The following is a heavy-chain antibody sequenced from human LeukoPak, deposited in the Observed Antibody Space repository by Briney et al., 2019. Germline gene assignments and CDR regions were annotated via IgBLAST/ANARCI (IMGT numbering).Heavy chain of an antibody. J-gene: IGHJ5*02. Sequence: ASVKVSCKTSGYIFTSYGISWVRQAPGQGLEWMGWINPNSGGTNYAQKFQGRVTMTRDTSISTAYMELSRLRSDDTAVYYCARGGGVLIRFLEWLSWGQGTLVTVSS. V-gene: IGHV1-2*02. D-gene: IGHD3-3*01. CDR3: ARGGGVLIRFLEWLS. CDR2: INPNSGGT. CDR1: GYIFTSYG.